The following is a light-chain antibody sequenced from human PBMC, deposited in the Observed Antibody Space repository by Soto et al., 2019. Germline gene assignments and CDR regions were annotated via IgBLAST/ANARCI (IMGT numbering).Light chain of an antibody. CDR1: QSVSSN. CDR2: GAS. Sequence: EIVMTQSPATLSVSPGERATLSCRASQSVSSNLAWYQQKPGQAPRLLIYGASTRATGIPARFSGSGSGKEFTLTLSSLQSEDFAVYYCQKYNNWPYTFGQGTKLEIK. V-gene: IGKV3-15*01. J-gene: IGKJ2*01. CDR3: QKYNNWPYT.